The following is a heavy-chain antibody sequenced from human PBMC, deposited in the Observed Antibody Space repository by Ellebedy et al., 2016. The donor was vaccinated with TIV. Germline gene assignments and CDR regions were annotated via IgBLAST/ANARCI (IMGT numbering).Heavy chain of an antibody. Sequence: GGSLRLSXGVSGFTVSPKYMSWIRQAPGKGLEWVSYISNRGSSKNYADSVKGRFTISRDNAKNSLYLQMNSLRAEDTAVYYCARGVSPGTRYYMDVWGKGTTVTVSS. D-gene: IGHD1-7*01. CDR1: GFTVSPKY. CDR2: ISNRGSSK. CDR3: ARGVSPGTRYYMDV. V-gene: IGHV3-11*01. J-gene: IGHJ6*03.